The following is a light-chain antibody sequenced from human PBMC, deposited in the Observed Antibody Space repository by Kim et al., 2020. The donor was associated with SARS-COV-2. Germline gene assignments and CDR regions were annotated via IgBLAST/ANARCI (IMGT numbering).Light chain of an antibody. CDR2: DVS. CDR3: CSYAGTSTSV. CDR1: SSDVGGYNY. J-gene: IGLJ1*01. V-gene: IGLV2-11*03. Sequence: GQSVAISCPGTSSDVGGYNYVSWYQQHPGKAPKLMIYDVSHRPSGVPDRFSGTKSGNTASLTISGLQAEDEADYYCCSYAGTSTSVFGTGTKVTVL.